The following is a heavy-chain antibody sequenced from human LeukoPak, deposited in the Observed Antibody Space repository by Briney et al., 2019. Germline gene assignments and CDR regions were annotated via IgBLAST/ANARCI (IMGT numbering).Heavy chain of an antibody. Sequence: PGGSLRLSCAASGFTFSSYSMNWVRQAPGKGLEWVSYITSSSDTIYYADSVKGRFTISRDNANNSLFLQMNSLRDEDTAVYYCARDPFSIVGATPGYWGQGTLDTVSS. J-gene: IGHJ4*02. CDR3: ARDPFSIVGATPGY. CDR1: GFTFSSYS. CDR2: ITSSSDTI. V-gene: IGHV3-48*02. D-gene: IGHD1-26*01.